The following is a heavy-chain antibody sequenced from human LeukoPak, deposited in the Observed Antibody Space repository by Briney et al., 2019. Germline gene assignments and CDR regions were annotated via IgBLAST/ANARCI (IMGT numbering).Heavy chain of an antibody. D-gene: IGHD6-19*01. CDR1: GFTFSSYG. CDR3: AKDVAVAGFYYFDY. Sequence: GRSLRLSCAASGFTFSSYGMHWVRQAPGKGLEWVAVISYDGSNKYYADSVKGRFTISRDNSKNTLYLQMNSLRAEDTVVYYCAKDVAVAGFYYFDYWGQGTLVTVSS. J-gene: IGHJ4*02. V-gene: IGHV3-30*18. CDR2: ISYDGSNK.